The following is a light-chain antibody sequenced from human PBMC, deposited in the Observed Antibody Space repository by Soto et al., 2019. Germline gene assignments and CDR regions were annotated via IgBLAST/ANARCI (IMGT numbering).Light chain of an antibody. Sequence: DIQMTQSPSSLSASVGDRVTITCRASQGISNYLAWYQQKPGKVPKLLIYAASTLQSGVPSRFSGSGSGTDFTLTISSRQPEDVATYYCQKYNIALFTFGPGNKVDIK. CDR2: AAS. V-gene: IGKV1-27*01. CDR1: QGISNY. CDR3: QKYNIALFT. J-gene: IGKJ3*01.